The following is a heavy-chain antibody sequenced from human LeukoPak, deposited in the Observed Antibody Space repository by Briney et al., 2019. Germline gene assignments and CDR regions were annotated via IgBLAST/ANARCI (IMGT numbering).Heavy chain of an antibody. Sequence: ASVKVSCRASGYTFPNYGVTWVRQAPGQGLEWMGWISAYNGDTNYAQKFQSRVTMSTDTSTSTAYMELRSLRSDDTAMYYCARRRYSSGWHLDYWGQGTLVTVSS. D-gene: IGHD6-19*01. J-gene: IGHJ4*02. CDR2: ISAYNGDT. CDR1: GYTFPNYG. V-gene: IGHV1-18*01. CDR3: ARRRYSSGWHLDY.